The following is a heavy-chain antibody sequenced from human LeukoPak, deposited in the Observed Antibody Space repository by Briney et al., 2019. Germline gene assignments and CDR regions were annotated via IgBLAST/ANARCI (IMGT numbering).Heavy chain of an antibody. CDR3: AKVRDTFSVVAAASLYY. CDR2: ISGRGGST. J-gene: IGHJ4*02. Sequence: GGSLRLSCAASGVTFSSYAMSWVRQAPGKGVEWVSAISGRGGSTYDADSVRGGVTISRDNPKTPLYLKMTSLRAEATAVYYCAKVRDTFSVVAAASLYYWGQGTLVTVSS. CDR1: GVTFSSYA. V-gene: IGHV3-23*01. D-gene: IGHD2-2*01.